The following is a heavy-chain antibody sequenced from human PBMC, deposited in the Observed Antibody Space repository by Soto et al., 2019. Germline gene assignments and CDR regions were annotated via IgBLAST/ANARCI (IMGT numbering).Heavy chain of an antibody. CDR1: GFTFSSYW. V-gene: IGHV3-74*01. D-gene: IGHD3-3*01. CDR2: INSDGSST. CDR3: ARGSVSPNLLRFLEWSEIARVDAFDI. J-gene: IGHJ3*02. Sequence: EVQLVESGGGLVQPGGSLRLSCAASGFTFSSYWMHWVRQAPAKGLVWVSRINSDGSSTSYADSVKGRFTISRDNAKNTLYLQMDSLRAEDTAVYYCARGSVSPNLLRFLEWSEIARVDAFDIWGQGTMVTVSS.